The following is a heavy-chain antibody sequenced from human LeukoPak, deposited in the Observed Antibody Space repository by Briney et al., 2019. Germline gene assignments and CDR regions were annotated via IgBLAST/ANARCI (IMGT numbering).Heavy chain of an antibody. D-gene: IGHD2-8*02. CDR3: ARSYCTGGVCSNPYYYYMDV. V-gene: IGHV4-34*01. J-gene: IGHJ6*03. CDR2: INHSGST. CDR1: GGSFSGYY. Sequence: SETLSLTCAVYGGSFSGYYWSWIRQPPGKGLEWIGEINHSGSTNYNPSLKSRVTISVDTSKNQFSLKLSSVTAADTAVYYCARSYCTGGVCSNPYYYYMDVWGKGTTVTVSS.